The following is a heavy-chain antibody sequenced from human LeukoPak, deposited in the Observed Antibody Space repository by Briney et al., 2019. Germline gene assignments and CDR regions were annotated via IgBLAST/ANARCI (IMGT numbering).Heavy chain of an antibody. Sequence: ASVKVSCKVSGYTLTELSMHWARQAPGKGLEWMGGFDPEDGETIYAQKFQGRVTMTRDTSISTAYMELTRLTSDDTAVYYCARLLLEWSQNHDNWGQGTLVTVSS. D-gene: IGHD3-3*01. CDR2: FDPEDGET. CDR1: GYTLTELS. CDR3: ARLLLEWSQNHDN. J-gene: IGHJ4*02. V-gene: IGHV1-24*01.